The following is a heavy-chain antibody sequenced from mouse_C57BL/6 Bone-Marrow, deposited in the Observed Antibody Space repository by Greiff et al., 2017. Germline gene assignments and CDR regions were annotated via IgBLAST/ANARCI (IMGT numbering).Heavy chain of an antibody. CDR2: IYPRSGNT. CDR3: ARRDGGWYFDV. D-gene: IGHD3-3*01. J-gene: IGHJ1*03. V-gene: IGHV1-81*01. CDR1: GYTFTSYG. Sequence: QVQLKESGAELARPGASVKLSCKASGYTFTSYGISWVKQSTGQGLEWIGEIYPRSGNTYYNEKFKGKATLTADKSSSTAYMELRSLTSEDSAVYFCARRDGGWYFDVWGTGTTVTVSS.